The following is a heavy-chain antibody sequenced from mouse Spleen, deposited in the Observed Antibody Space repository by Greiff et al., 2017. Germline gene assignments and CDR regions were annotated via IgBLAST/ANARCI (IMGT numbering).Heavy chain of an antibody. CDR2: IDPENGDT. Sequence: EVQLQQSGAELVRPGASVKLSCTASGFNIKDDYMHWVKQRPEQGLEWIGWIDPENGDTEYASKFQGKATITADTSSNTAYLQLSSLTSEDTAVYYCTTSRWFAYWGRGTLVTVSA. J-gene: IGHJ3*01. V-gene: IGHV14-4*01. CDR1: GFNIKDDY. CDR3: TTSRWFAY. D-gene: IGHD1-1*01.